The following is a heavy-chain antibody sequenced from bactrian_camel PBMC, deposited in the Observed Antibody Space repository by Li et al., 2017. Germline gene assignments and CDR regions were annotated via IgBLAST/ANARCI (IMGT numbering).Heavy chain of an antibody. CDR2: IDTDGRT. D-gene: IGHD1*01. CDR3: AKNIGSAKRGE. CDR1: ELPYRTYC. V-gene: IGHV3S1*01. J-gene: IGHJ4*01. Sequence: VQLVESGGGSVQTGGSLRLSCVASELPYRTYCLAWFRQAPGREREGVAAIDTDGRTSYVDSVKGRFTISRDNAENTLYLQMNSLKPEDTAMYYCAKNIGSAKRGERGQGTQVTVS.